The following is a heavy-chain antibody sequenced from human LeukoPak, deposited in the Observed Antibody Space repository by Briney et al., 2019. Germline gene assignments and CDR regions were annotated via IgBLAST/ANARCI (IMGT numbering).Heavy chain of an antibody. CDR3: ARGPLRTPSFDY. J-gene: IGHJ4*02. Sequence: ASVKVSCKASGYTFTSYDINWVRQATGQGLEWMGWMNPNSGNTGYAQKFRGRVTMTRNTSISTAYMELSRLRSDDTAVYYCARGPLRTPSFDYWGQGTLVTVSS. CDR2: MNPNSGNT. CDR1: GYTFTSYD. D-gene: IGHD4-23*01. V-gene: IGHV1-8*01.